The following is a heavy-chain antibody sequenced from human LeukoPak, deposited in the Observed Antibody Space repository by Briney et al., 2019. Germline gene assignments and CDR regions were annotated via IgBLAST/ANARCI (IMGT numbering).Heavy chain of an antibody. J-gene: IGHJ4*02. D-gene: IGHD6-19*01. V-gene: IGHV1-2*02. CDR1: GYTFTGYY. CDR2: INPNSGGT. CDR3: ARALRAVAGGFDY. Sequence: GASVKVSCKASGYTFTGYYMHWVRQAPGQGLEWMGWINPNSGGTNYAQKFQGRVTMTRDTSISTAYMELSRLRSDDTAVYYCARALRAVAGGFDYWGQGTLVTVSS.